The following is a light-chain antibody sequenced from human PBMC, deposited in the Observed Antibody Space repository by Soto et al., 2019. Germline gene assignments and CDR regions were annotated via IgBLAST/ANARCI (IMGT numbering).Light chain of an antibody. V-gene: IGLV2-23*02. J-gene: IGLJ3*02. CDR1: SSDIGGYNL. CDR2: EAS. CDR3: YSFAGSATFV. Sequence: QSALAQPASVSGSPGQSITISCTGTSSDIGGYNLVSWYQHHPGKAPKLIIYEASKRPSGVSDRFSGSRSGDTASLTISALQTDDEADYSCYSFAGSATFVFGGGTKLTVL.